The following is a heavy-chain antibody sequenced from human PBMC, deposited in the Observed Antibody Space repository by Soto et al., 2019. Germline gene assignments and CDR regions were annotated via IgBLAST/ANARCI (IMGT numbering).Heavy chain of an antibody. Sequence: QVQLQESGPGLVKPSQTLSLTCTVSGGSISSGDYYWSWIRQPPGKGLEWIGYIYYSGSTYYSPSLNSRVXXXVXXSKNQFSLKLSSVTAADTAVYYCARERPDGARLDPWGQGTLVTVSS. CDR2: IYYSGST. D-gene: IGHD6-6*01. CDR3: ARERPDGARLDP. V-gene: IGHV4-30-4*01. J-gene: IGHJ5*02. CDR1: GGSISSGDYY.